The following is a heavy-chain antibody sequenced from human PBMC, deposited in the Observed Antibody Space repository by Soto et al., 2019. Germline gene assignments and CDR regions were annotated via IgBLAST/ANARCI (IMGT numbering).Heavy chain of an antibody. CDR3: AKGSYGSGKGFDP. Sequence: ASVKVSCKASGYTFTTYAIHWVRQAPGQRLEWMGLINAGNGNTKYSQKFQDRVTITRDTSASTAYMELSSLRSEDTSIYYCAKGSYGSGKGFDPWGQGTLVTVS. CDR2: INAGNGNT. CDR1: GYTFTTYA. D-gene: IGHD3-10*01. J-gene: IGHJ5*02. V-gene: IGHV1-3*01.